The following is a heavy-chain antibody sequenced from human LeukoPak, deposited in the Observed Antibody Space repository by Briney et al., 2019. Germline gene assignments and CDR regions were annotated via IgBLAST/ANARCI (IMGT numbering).Heavy chain of an antibody. CDR3: ARYFLSGTYYHMQH. V-gene: IGHV3-23*01. CDR2: ISGGGSET. Sequence: QPGGSLRLSCTGSGFTFVNFVMSWVRQVPGKGLEWVSSISGGGSETFYADSVRGRFIISRDNSKNTVYLQMNRLRAEDTAIYYCARYFLSGTYYHMQHWGQGTLVSVSS. CDR1: GFTFVNFV. D-gene: IGHD1-26*01. J-gene: IGHJ1*01.